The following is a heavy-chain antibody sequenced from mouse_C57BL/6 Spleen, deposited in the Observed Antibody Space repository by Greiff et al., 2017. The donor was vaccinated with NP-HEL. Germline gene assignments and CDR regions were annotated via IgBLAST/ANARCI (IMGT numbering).Heavy chain of an antibody. CDR2: ISYDGSN. CDR1: GYSITSGYY. J-gene: IGHJ3*01. V-gene: IGHV3-6*01. CDR3: ARDRNDYDPFFAY. Sequence: EVQLQESGPGLVKPSQSLSLTCSVTGYSITSGYYWNWIRQFPGNKLEWMGYISYDGSNNYNPSLKNRISITRDTSKNQFFLKLNSVTTEDTATYYCARDRNDYDPFFAYWGQGTLVTVSA. D-gene: IGHD2-4*01.